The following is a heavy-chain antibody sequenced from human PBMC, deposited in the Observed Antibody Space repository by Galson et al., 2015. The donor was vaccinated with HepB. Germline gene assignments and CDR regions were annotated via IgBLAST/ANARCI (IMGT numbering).Heavy chain of an antibody. V-gene: IGHV1-69*06. D-gene: IGHD6-13*01. CDR1: GGTFSSYA. J-gene: IGHJ6*02. CDR3: ARGYSSSWYGPYYYYGMDV. CDR2: IIPIFGTA. Sequence: SVKVSCKASGGTFSSYAISWVRQAPGQGLEWMGGIIPIFGTANYAQKFQGRVTITADKSTSTAYMELSSLRSEDTAVYYCARGYSSSWYGPYYYYGMDVWGQGTTVTVSS.